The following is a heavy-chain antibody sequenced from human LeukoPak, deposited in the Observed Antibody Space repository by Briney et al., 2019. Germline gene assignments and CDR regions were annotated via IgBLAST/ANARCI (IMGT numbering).Heavy chain of an antibody. CDR1: GYTFTDYY. J-gene: IGHJ3*02. Sequence: ASVTVSFTASGYTFTDYYLHWVGQAAGKGREGMGWINPNSVCTNYAQTFQGRLTMTSYTSITTAYMELSRLRSDDTAVYYCARYCSNSCYAGDTFDIWGQGTRVTVSS. V-gene: IGHV1-2*02. CDR2: INPNSVCT. D-gene: IGHD2-2*01. CDR3: ARYCSNSCYAGDTFDI.